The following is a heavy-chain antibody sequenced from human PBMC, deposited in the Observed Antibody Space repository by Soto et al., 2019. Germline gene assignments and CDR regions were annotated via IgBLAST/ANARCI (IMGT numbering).Heavy chain of an antibody. CDR3: ARGHLAVVPVASWYFYMDV. J-gene: IGHJ6*03. Sequence: QVQLVQSGAEVEKPGASVKVSCKASGYTFTNYAVHWVRQAPGQRLEWMGWINAGNGNTRYSQKFQGRVTITRDPSARTAYMELSSLRSEDTAVYDCARGHLAVVPVASWYFYMDVWGKGTTVTVSS. D-gene: IGHD2-2*01. CDR1: GYTFTNYA. CDR2: INAGNGNT. V-gene: IGHV1-3*01.